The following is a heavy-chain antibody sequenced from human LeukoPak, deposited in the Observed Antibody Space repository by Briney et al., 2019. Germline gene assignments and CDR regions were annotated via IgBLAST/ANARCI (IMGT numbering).Heavy chain of an antibody. D-gene: IGHD3-10*01. CDR3: AKDRTWFGEIGLGDDAFDI. CDR1: GFTFSSYG. J-gene: IGHJ3*02. V-gene: IGHV3-23*01. Sequence: QPGGSLRLSCAASGFTFSSYGMSWVRQAPGKGLEWVSAISGSGGSTYYADSVKGRFTISRDNSKNTLYLQMNSLRAEDTAVYYCAKDRTWFGEIGLGDDAFDIWGQGTMVTVSS. CDR2: ISGSGGST.